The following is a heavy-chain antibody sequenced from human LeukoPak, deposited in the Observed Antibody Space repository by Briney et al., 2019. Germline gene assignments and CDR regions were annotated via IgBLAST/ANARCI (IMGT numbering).Heavy chain of an antibody. V-gene: IGHV3-30*02. J-gene: IGHJ6*03. D-gene: IGHD2-21*01. CDR3: AREGGHKSVEIYYYYYMDV. CDR1: GFTFSYYG. Sequence: GGSLRLSCAASGFTFSYYGMHWVRQAPGKGLEWVAFIRYDGSNKYYADSVKGRFTISRDNAKNSLYLQMNSLRAEDTALYYCAREGGHKSVEIYYYYYMDVWGKGTTVTVSS. CDR2: IRYDGSNK.